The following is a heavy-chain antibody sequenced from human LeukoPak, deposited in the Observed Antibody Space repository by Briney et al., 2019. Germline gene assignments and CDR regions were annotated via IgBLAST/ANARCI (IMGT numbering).Heavy chain of an antibody. Sequence: GSLRLSCAASGFTVSSNYMSWVRQAPGKGLEWVSVIYSGGSTYYADSVKGRFTISRDNSKNTLYLQMNSLRAEDTAVYYCAVYDFWSGSCFDYWGQGTLVTVTS. D-gene: IGHD3-3*01. CDR1: GFTVSSNY. CDR2: IYSGGST. V-gene: IGHV3-53*01. CDR3: AVYDFWSGSCFDY. J-gene: IGHJ4*02.